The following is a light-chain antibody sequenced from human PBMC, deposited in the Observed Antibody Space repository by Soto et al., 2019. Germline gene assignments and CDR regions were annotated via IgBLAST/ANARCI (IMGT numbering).Light chain of an antibody. CDR1: QSVSSN. V-gene: IGKV3-15*01. CDR3: QQYNNWPGT. CDR2: GAS. Sequence: EIVMTQSPATLSVSPGERATLSCRASQSVSSNLAWYQQKPGQAPRLLIYGASTRATGIPARFSGSGSGTEFTLTISSLQTADFAVYYCQQYNNWPGTFGPGTKVDIK. J-gene: IGKJ3*01.